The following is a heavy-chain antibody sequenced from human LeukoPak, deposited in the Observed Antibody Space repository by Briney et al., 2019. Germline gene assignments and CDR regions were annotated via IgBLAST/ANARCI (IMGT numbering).Heavy chain of an antibody. CDR1: GGSISSSSYY. V-gene: IGHV4-39*01. D-gene: IGHD5-18*01. Sequence: SETLSLTCTVSGGSISSSSYYWGWIRQPPGKGLEWIGSIYYSGSTYSNPSLKSRVTIPVDTSKNQFSLKLSSVTAADTAVYYCARRHRGYSYGYGDYWGQGTLVTVSS. CDR2: IYYSGST. J-gene: IGHJ4*02. CDR3: ARRHRGYSYGYGDY.